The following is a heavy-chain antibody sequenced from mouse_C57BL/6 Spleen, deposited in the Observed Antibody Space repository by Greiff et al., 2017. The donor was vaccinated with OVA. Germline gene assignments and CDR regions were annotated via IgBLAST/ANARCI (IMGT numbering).Heavy chain of an antibody. CDR3: ARGDYGYDHY. J-gene: IGHJ2*01. CDR1: GYTFTDYY. D-gene: IGHD2-2*01. CDR2: INPNNGGT. V-gene: IGHV1-26*01. Sequence: VQLQQSGPELVKPGASVKISCKASGYTFTDYYMNWVKQSHGKSLEWIGDINPNNGGTSYNQKFKGKATLTVDKSSSTAYMELRSLTSEDSAVYYCARGDYGYDHYWGQGTTLTVSS.